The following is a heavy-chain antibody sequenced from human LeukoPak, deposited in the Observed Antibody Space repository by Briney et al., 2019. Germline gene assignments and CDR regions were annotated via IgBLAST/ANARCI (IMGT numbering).Heavy chain of an antibody. D-gene: IGHD1-26*01. CDR1: GFTVSSNY. V-gene: IGHV3-53*01. J-gene: IGHJ4*02. Sequence: GGSLRLSCAASGFTVSSNYMSWVRQAPGKGLEWVSVIYSGGSTYYADSVKGRFTISRDNSKNTLYLQMNSLRAEDTAVYYCAMYSGSYDTTRYFDYWGQETLVTVSS. CDR3: AMYSGSYDTTRYFDY. CDR2: IYSGGST.